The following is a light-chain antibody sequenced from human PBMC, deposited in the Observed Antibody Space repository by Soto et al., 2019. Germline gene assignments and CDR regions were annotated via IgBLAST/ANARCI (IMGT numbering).Light chain of an antibody. J-gene: IGKJ5*01. Sequence: DVQTTQSPSSLSALVGDRVTITCRASQSVSRYLNWYQHKPGKAPKLLINAASNLRSGVPSRFSGSGSGTDFTLTIDGLQPEDFAVYYCQQSYITPPITFGQGTRLEIK. CDR3: QQSYITPPIT. CDR1: QSVSRY. V-gene: IGKV1-39*01. CDR2: AAS.